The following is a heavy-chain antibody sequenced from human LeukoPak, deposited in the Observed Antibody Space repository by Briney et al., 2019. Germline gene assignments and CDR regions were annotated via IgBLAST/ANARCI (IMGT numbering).Heavy chain of an antibody. CDR2: IKQDASEK. Sequence: GGSLRLSCAASGFTFSSYWMRWVRQAPGKGLEWVANIKQDASEKNYMDSVKGRFTVSRDNAGNSLFLQMNSLRVEDTAVYYCAREGTPYSSDYWGQGTLVTVSS. J-gene: IGHJ4*02. CDR1: GFTFSSYW. D-gene: IGHD6-13*01. CDR3: AREGTPYSSDY. V-gene: IGHV3-7*01.